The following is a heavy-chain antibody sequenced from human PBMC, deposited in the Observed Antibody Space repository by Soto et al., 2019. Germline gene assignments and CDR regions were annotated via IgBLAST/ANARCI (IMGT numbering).Heavy chain of an antibody. Sequence: SETLSLTCTVSGGSISSGDYYWSWIRQPPGKGLEWIGYIYYSGSTYYNPSLKSRVTISVETSKNQFSLKLSSVTAADTAVYYCARRDSMIVVGQNAFDIWGQGTMVTVSS. CDR2: IYYSGST. V-gene: IGHV4-30-4*01. CDR3: ARRDSMIVVGQNAFDI. D-gene: IGHD3-22*01. J-gene: IGHJ3*02. CDR1: GGSISSGDYY.